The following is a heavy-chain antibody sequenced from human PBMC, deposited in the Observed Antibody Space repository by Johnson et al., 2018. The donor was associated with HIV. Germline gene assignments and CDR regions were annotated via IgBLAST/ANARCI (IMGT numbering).Heavy chain of an antibody. CDR3: AREGGYCSGGSCVNAFDI. CDR2: INWNGGST. Sequence: VQLVESGGGLVQPGRSLRLSCAASGFTFDDYAMHWVRQAPGKGLEWVSGINWNGGSTGYADSVKGRFTISRDNAKNSLYLQMNSLRAEDTALYYCAREGGYCSGGSCVNAFDIWGQGTMVTVSS. V-gene: IGHV3-9*01. J-gene: IGHJ3*02. CDR1: GFTFDDYA. D-gene: IGHD2-15*01.